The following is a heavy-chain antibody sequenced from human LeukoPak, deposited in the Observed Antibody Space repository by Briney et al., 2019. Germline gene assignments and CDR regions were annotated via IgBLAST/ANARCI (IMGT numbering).Heavy chain of an antibody. CDR1: GFTFSNYW. D-gene: IGHD4-23*01. J-gene: IGHJ3*02. V-gene: IGHV3-7*01. CDR3: ARDDGGNFNDAFDI. CDR2: IKQDGSEK. Sequence: GSLRLSCSASGFTFSNYWMSWVRQTAGKGLEWVANIKQDGSEKYYVDSVKGRFTISRDNAENSVYLQMNNLGAGDTAVYYCARDDGGNFNDAFDIWGQGTMVTVSS.